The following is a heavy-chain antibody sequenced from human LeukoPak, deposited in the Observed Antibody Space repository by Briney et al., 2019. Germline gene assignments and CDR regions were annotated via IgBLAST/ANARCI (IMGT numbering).Heavy chain of an antibody. J-gene: IGHJ4*02. CDR1: GGSISSPTCY. CDR3: ARLGGYHDPPDY. CDR2: IHHSGST. D-gene: IGHD3-16*02. Sequence: SETLSLTCTVSGGSISSPTCYWAWIRQPPGQELEWIKTIHHSGSTYDNPSLKSRFTMSVDTSKNQFFLNLSSVTAADTAVYYCARLGGYHDPPDYWGQGTLVTVSS. V-gene: IGHV4-39*01.